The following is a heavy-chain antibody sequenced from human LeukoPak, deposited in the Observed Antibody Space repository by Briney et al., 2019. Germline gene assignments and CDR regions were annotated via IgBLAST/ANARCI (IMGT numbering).Heavy chain of an antibody. CDR3: ARDLGIAAAGPLDY. J-gene: IGHJ4*02. D-gene: IGHD6-13*01. Sequence: ASVKVSCKASGGTFSSYAISWVRQAPGQGLEWMGRIIPILGIANYAQKFQGRVTITADKSTSTAYMELSSLRSEDTAVYYCARDLGIAAAGPLDYWGQGTLVTVSS. V-gene: IGHV1-69*04. CDR1: GGTFSSYA. CDR2: IIPILGIA.